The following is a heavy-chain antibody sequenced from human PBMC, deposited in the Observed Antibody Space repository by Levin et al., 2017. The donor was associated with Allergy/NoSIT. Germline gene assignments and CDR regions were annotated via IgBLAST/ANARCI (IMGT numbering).Heavy chain of an antibody. V-gene: IGHV3-30*01. CDR3: ARDAYYGLGSPADY. CDR2: ISSDGTTK. CDR1: GFGFSNYP. Sequence: QPGESLKISCSASGFGFSNYPMHWVRQGPGKGLEWVAFISSDGTTKSYADSVKGRFTVSRDNSQNTLYLQMNSLTPDDTGLFYCARDAYYGLGSPADYWGQGTQVTVSS. D-gene: IGHD3-10*01. J-gene: IGHJ4*02.